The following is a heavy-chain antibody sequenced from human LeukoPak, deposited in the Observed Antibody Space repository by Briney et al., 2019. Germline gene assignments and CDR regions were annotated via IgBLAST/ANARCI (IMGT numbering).Heavy chain of an antibody. Sequence: ASVKVSCKVSGYTLTELSMHWVRQAPGTGLEWMGGFDPEDGETIYAQKFQGRVTMTEDTSTDTAYMELSSLRSEDTAVYYCATPGGSYPVDAFDIWGQGTMVTVSS. CDR2: FDPEDGET. V-gene: IGHV1-24*01. D-gene: IGHD1-26*01. CDR1: GYTLTELS. CDR3: ATPGGSYPVDAFDI. J-gene: IGHJ3*02.